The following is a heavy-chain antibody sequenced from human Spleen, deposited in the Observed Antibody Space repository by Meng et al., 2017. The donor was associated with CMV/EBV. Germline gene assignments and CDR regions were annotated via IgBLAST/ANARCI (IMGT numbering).Heavy chain of an antibody. CDR3: ARGTGTTQHYFDS. CDR1: RGSISGYY. Sequence: SETLSLTCAVVRGSISGYYCNWIRQTPGKGLQWIGFVSDSGIVKYNPSLESRGSISRDRSKNRCFLNLNSATAADTAVYFCARGTGTTQHYFDSWGQGMLVTVSS. D-gene: IGHD1-1*01. J-gene: IGHJ4*02. V-gene: IGHV4-59*01. CDR2: VSDSGIV.